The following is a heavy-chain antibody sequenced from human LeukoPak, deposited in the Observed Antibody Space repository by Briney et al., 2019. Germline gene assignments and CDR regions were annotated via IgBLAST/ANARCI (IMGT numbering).Heavy chain of an antibody. J-gene: IGHJ6*02. CDR2: IYYSGST. CDR1: GGSISSGGYY. V-gene: IGHV4-61*08. Sequence: SETLSLTCTVSGGSISSGGYYWSWIRQHPGKGLEWIGYIYYSGSTNYNPSLKSRVTISVDTSKNQFSLKLSSVTAADTAVYYCASLSSSWPYYYGMDVWGQGTTVTVSS. D-gene: IGHD6-13*01. CDR3: ASLSSSWPYYYGMDV.